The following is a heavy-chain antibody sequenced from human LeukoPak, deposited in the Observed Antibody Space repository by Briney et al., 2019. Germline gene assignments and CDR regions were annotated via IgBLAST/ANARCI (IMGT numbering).Heavy chain of an antibody. J-gene: IGHJ4*02. D-gene: IGHD2-21*02. CDR3: ARAPPRRCPGNDCYPIFDF. Sequence: SETLSLTCTVSGDSIISSYWSWIRQPPGKGLEWIAYMKFNGKTAYNPPLKSRVTTSLDTSKNQFSLILNSVTTADTAVYYCARAPPRRCPGNDCYPIFDFWGQGSLVTVSS. CDR2: MKFNGKT. CDR1: GDSIISSY. V-gene: IGHV4-59*01.